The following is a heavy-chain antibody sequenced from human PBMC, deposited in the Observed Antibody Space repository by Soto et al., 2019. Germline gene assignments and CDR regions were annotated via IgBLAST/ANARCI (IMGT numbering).Heavy chain of an antibody. J-gene: IGHJ4*02. CDR1: GFTFSDYY. Sequence: GSLRLSCAASGFTFSDYYMSWIRQAPGKGLEWVSYISSRSSTIFYADSVKGRFTISRDNVKNSLYLQMNSLRAEDTAVYYCAKGEERYFGWLSVPSDYWGQGTLVTVSS. D-gene: IGHD3-9*01. CDR2: ISSRSSTI. CDR3: AKGEERYFGWLSVPSDY. V-gene: IGHV3-11*01.